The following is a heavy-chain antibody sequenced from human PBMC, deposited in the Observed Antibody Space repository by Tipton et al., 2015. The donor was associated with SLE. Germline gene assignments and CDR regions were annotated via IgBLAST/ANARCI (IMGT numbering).Heavy chain of an antibody. CDR3: ARELVGYDLRSRNWFDP. Sequence: SLRLSCAASGFTFSSYGMHWVRPAPGKGLGWVAFIRYDGSNKYYPDSVKGRFTISRDNSKNTLYLQMNSLRAEDTAVYYCARELVGYDLRSRNWFDPWGQGTLVTVSS. CDR1: GFTFSSYG. J-gene: IGHJ5*02. V-gene: IGHV3-30*02. D-gene: IGHD3-3*01. CDR2: IRYDGSNK.